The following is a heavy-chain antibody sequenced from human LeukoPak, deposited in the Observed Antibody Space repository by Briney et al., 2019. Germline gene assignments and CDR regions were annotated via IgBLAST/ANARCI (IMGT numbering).Heavy chain of an antibody. Sequence: PGGSLRLSCAASGFTSSSYWMSWVRQAPGKGLEWVANIKQDGSEKYYVDSVKGRFTISRDNAKNSLYLQMNSLRAEDTAVYYCARDLWFGELLADYWGQGTLVTVSS. J-gene: IGHJ4*02. CDR3: ARDLWFGELLADY. V-gene: IGHV3-7*01. D-gene: IGHD3-10*01. CDR2: IKQDGSEK. CDR1: GFTSSSYW.